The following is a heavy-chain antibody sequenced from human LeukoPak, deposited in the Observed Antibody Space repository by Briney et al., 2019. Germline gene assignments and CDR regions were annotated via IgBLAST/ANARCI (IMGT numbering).Heavy chain of an antibody. J-gene: IGHJ4*02. CDR3: VKLVGVGELFWGHFLEDF. Sequence: ASVKVSCKASGYTFTGYYMHWVRQAPGQGLEWMGWINPNSGGTNYAQKFQGRVTMTRDTSISTAYMELSRLRSDDTAVYYCVKLVGVGELFWGHFLEDFWGQGTLVTVSS. CDR1: GYTFTGYY. D-gene: IGHD3-10*01. CDR2: INPNSGGT. V-gene: IGHV1-2*02.